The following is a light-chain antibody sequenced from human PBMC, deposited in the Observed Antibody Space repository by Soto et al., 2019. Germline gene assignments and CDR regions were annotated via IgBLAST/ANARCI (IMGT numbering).Light chain of an antibody. CDR3: QQRSNWPSIT. CDR1: QSVSSY. J-gene: IGKJ5*01. CDR2: DAS. Sequence: EIVLTQSPATLSLSPGERATLSCRARQSVSSYLAWYQQKPGQAPRLLIYDASNRATGIPARFSGSGSGTDFTLTLSSLEPEDFAVYNCQQRSNWPSITFGQGTRLETK. V-gene: IGKV3-11*01.